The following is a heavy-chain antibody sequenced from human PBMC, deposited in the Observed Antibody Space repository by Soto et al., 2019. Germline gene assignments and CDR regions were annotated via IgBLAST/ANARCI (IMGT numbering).Heavy chain of an antibody. CDR3: ARAVGYSGYDYLNYYYYGMDV. CDR1: GYTFTSYA. V-gene: IGHV1-3*01. J-gene: IGHJ6*02. CDR2: INAGNGNT. Sequence: ASVTVSCKASGYTFTSYAMHWVRQAPGQRLERMGWINAGNGNTKYSQKFQGRVTITRDTSASTAYMELSSLRSEDTAVYYCARAVGYSGYDYLNYYYYGMDVWGQGTTVTVSS. D-gene: IGHD5-12*01.